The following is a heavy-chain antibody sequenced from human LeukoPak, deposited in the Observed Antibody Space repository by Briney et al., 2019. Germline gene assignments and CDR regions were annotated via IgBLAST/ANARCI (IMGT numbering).Heavy chain of an antibody. CDR1: GFTFSDFY. CDR3: ARVSNYYGMDV. J-gene: IGHJ6*02. CDR2: ISSSSSYT. Sequence: GGSLRLSCAASGFTFSDFYMSWIRQAPGKGLEWVSYISSSSSYTNYADSVKGRFTISRDNAKNSLYLQMNSLRAEDTAVYYCARVSNYYGMDVWGQGTTVTVPS. V-gene: IGHV3-11*05.